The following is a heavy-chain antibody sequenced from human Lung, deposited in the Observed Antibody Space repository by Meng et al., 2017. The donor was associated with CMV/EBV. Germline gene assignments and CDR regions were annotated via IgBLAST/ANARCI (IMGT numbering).Heavy chain of an antibody. J-gene: IGHJ6*02. V-gene: IGHV3-9*01. D-gene: IGHD2-15*01. Sequence: SLKISCAASGFMFKDYAMHWVRQVPGKGLEWVSGISWNSGNIGYADSVKGRFTISRDNAKNSLYLQMNSLRGGDTALYYCAKDMESDIVFVESAHYGMDVWGQGTTVSVSS. CDR2: ISWNSGNI. CDR1: GFMFKDYA. CDR3: AKDMESDIVFVESAHYGMDV.